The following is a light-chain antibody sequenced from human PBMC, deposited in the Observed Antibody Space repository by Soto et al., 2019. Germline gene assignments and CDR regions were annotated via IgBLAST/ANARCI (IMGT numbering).Light chain of an antibody. CDR1: QTVSSNY. CDR3: QLYGTSPKP. CDR2: AAS. Sequence: IVLTQAPGTLSLSPGARAILSCRASQTVSSNYLAWYQQKPGQAPRLLIYAASTRATGIPDRFSGSGSGTDFTLSISRLEPEDFAVYYCQLYGTSPKPFGQGTKVDIK. J-gene: IGKJ1*01. V-gene: IGKV3-20*01.